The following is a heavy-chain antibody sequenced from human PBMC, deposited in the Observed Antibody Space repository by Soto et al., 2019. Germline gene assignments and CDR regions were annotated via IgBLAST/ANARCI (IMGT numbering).Heavy chain of an antibody. J-gene: IGHJ4*02. CDR3: RTNDYGDC. V-gene: IGHV4-34*01. CDR2: ISHSGST. D-gene: IGHD2-2*01. CDR1: GGSFSGYY. Sequence: SETLSLTCAVYGGSFSGYYWSWIRQPPGKGLEWIGQISHSGSTNYSPSLKSRVTISVDTSKNQFSLKLSSVTAADTAVYYCRTNDYGDCWGQGTLVTVSS.